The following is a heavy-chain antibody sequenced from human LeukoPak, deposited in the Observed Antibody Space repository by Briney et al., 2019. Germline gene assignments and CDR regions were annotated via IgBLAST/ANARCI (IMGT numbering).Heavy chain of an antibody. Sequence: PGGSLRLSCAASGFTFSTYAMSWVRQAPGKGLEWVSSIRGGGDNTYYADSVKGRFTIFRDNSKNTLSLQMSSLRAEDTAAYYCAKARVSSGRHFDYWGQGTLVTVSS. V-gene: IGHV3-23*01. CDR1: GFTFSTYA. CDR2: IRGGGDNT. J-gene: IGHJ4*02. D-gene: IGHD6-19*01. CDR3: AKARVSSGRHFDY.